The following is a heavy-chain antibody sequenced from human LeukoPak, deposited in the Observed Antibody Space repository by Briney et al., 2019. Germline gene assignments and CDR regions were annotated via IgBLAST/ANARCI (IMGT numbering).Heavy chain of an antibody. D-gene: IGHD5-18*01. CDR1: GYTFTSYD. CDR2: MNPNSGNT. Sequence: ASVKVSCKASGYTFTSYDINWVRQATGQGLEGMGWMNPNSGNTGYAQKFQGRVTMTRNTSISTANMELSSLRSEDTAVYYCARGLARTSMVTRGGVRFDYWGQGTLVTVSS. CDR3: ARGLARTSMVTRGGVRFDY. V-gene: IGHV1-8*01. J-gene: IGHJ4*02.